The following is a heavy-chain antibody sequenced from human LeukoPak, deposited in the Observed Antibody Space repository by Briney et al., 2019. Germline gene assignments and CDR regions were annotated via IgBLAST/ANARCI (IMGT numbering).Heavy chain of an antibody. Sequence: PGGSLRLSCATSGFTFSHYGMHWVRQAPGKGLEWVAVIWSDGTDKYYGDSVKGRFTISRDNSKKTVYLQMNSLRVEDTAVYYCAKDAQRGFDFSNSLESWGQGTLVTASS. V-gene: IGHV3-33*06. CDR2: IWSDGTDK. CDR3: AKDAQRGFDFSNSLES. J-gene: IGHJ4*02. D-gene: IGHD4-11*01. CDR1: GFTFSHYG.